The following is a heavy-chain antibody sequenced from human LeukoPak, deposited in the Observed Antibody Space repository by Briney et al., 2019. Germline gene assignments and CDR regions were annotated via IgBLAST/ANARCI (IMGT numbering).Heavy chain of an antibody. Sequence: GGSLRLSCAASGFIFSSYELNWLRQAPGKGLEWVSYISSIGSTMYYADSVKGRFTISRDNAKNSVYLQMNSLRAEDLAVYYCAKGNDSVAGVTNDYWGQGTLVTVSS. CDR3: AKGNDSVAGVTNDY. CDR2: ISSIGSTM. J-gene: IGHJ4*02. D-gene: IGHD6-19*01. CDR1: GFIFSSYE. V-gene: IGHV3-48*03.